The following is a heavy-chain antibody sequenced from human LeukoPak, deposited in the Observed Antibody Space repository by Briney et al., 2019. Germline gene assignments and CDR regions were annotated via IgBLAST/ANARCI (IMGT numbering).Heavy chain of an antibody. V-gene: IGHV3-33*08. CDR1: GFTFSSYG. CDR3: ARDYNSASLDY. Sequence: PGGSLRLSCAASGFTFSSYGMHWVRQAPGKGLEWVTLIWYDGSNKYYADSVKGRFTISRDNSKNTLYLQMNSLRAEDAALYYCARDYNSASLDYWGQGTLVTVSS. D-gene: IGHD5-24*01. CDR2: IWYDGSNK. J-gene: IGHJ4*02.